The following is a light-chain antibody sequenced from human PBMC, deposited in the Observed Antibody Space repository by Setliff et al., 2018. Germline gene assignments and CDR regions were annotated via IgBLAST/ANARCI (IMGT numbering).Light chain of an antibody. Sequence: ALTQPASVSGSPGQSISISCTGTRRDVGSFNLVSWYQHRPGKAPQVIIFDVSDRPSGVSNRFSGSKSGDTAYLTISGLQAEDEANYFCSSYAGLTTWMFGAGTKVTVL. CDR1: RRDVGSFNL. CDR3: SSYAGLTTWM. V-gene: IGLV2-23*02. J-gene: IGLJ1*01. CDR2: DVS.